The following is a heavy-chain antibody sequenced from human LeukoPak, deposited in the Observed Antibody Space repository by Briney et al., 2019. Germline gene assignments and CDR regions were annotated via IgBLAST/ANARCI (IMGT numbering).Heavy chain of an antibody. CDR1: GFSLSSHW. CDR2: INQDGSEK. Sequence: GGSLRLSCAASGFSLSSHWMTWVRQAPGKGLEWVANINQDGSEKYYIDSVKGRFTISRDNAKSSLYLQMNSLRAEDTAVYYCAKDPDYWGQGTLVTVSS. J-gene: IGHJ4*02. CDR3: AKDPDY. V-gene: IGHV3-7*01.